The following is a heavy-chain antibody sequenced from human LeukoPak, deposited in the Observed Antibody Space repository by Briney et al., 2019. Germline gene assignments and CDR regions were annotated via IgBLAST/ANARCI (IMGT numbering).Heavy chain of an antibody. J-gene: IGHJ4*02. CDR3: ARGDIVVVPAAIVDY. CDR2: INSDGSST. CDR1: GFTFSSYW. D-gene: IGHD2-2*02. Sequence: GGSLSLSCAASGFTFSSYWMHWVRQAPGKGLVWVSRINSDGSSTIYADSVKGRFTISRDNAKNTLYLQMNSLRAEDTAVYYCARGDIVVVPAAIVDYWGQGTLVTVSS. V-gene: IGHV3-74*01.